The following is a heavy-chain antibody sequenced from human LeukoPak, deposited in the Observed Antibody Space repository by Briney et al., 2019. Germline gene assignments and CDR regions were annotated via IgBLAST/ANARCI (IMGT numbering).Heavy chain of an antibody. D-gene: IGHD4-17*01. J-gene: IGHJ4*02. V-gene: IGHV3-21*01. CDR1: GFTFSSYS. CDR2: ISSSSGYI. Sequence: GGSLRLSCAASGFTFSSYSMNWVRQAPGKGLKWVSSISSSSGYIYYADSVKGRFTISRDNAKNSLYLQMNSLRAEDTAVYYCARDPKGPDDYVPDYWGQGTLVTVSS. CDR3: ARDPKGPDDYVPDY.